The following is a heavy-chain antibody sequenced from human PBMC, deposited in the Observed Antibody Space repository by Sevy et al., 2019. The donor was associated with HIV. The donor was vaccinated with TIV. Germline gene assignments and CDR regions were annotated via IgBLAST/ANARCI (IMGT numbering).Heavy chain of an antibody. CDR2: ISGSESST. CDR1: GFTFTSYA. D-gene: IGHD2-2*01. V-gene: IGHV3-23*01. J-gene: IGHJ3*02. Sequence: GGSLRLSCAASGFTFTSYAMSWVRQAPGKGLEWVSAISGSESSTYYADSVKGRFTISRDNSKNTLYLQMNNLRAEDTALYYCAKDIVVVVGDAFDIWDQGTMVTVSS. CDR3: AKDIVVVVGDAFDI.